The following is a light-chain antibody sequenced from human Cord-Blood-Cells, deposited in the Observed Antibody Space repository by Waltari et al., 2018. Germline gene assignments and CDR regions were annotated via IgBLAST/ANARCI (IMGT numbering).Light chain of an antibody. CDR1: TSDVGCDNY. Sequence: QSALTQPPSASGSPGQSVTLSCTGTTSDVGCDNYVSWYQQHPGKSPKLMIYEVSKRPSWLPARFSGSKSGNTASLTVSELQAEDEADYYCSSYAGSNNYVFGTGTKVTVL. J-gene: IGLJ1*01. CDR2: EVS. CDR3: SSYAGSNNYV. V-gene: IGLV2-8*01.